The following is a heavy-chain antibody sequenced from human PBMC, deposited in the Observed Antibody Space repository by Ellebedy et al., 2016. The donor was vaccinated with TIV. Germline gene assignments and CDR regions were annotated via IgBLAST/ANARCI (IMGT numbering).Heavy chain of an antibody. CDR3: ASTIAVAGHDAFDI. D-gene: IGHD6-19*01. CDR2: IYPGDSDT. Sequence: GESLKISXKGSGYSFTSYWIGWVRPMPGKGLEWMGIIYPGDSDTRYSPSFQGQVTISADKSISTAYLQWSSLKASDTAMYYCASTIAVAGHDAFDIWGQGTMVTVSS. J-gene: IGHJ3*02. V-gene: IGHV5-51*01. CDR1: GYSFTSYW.